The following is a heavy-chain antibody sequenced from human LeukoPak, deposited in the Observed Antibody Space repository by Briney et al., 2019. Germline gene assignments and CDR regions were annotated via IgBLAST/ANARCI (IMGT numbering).Heavy chain of an antibody. CDR3: ARSRPASGSIDY. CDR1: GGSITSGNYY. D-gene: IGHD6-13*01. V-gene: IGHV4-61*02. Sequence: PSETLSLTCTVSGGSITSGNYYWSWIRQPAGKGLEWIGRIYTSGGTTYNPSLKSRVTVSVDTSRNQFSLKLYSVTAADTAVYYCARSRPASGSIDYWGQGTLLTVSS. CDR2: IYTSGGT. J-gene: IGHJ4*02.